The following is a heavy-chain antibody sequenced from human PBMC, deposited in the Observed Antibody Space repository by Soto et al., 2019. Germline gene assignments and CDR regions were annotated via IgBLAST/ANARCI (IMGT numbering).Heavy chain of an antibody. CDR1: GFTFSTYG. V-gene: IGHV3-33*01. CDR3: VRVFDTYYFVL. J-gene: IGHJ4*02. Sequence: GGSLRLSCAASGFTFSTYGMHWFRQAPGKGLEWVALIWSDGTNKYYADSVKGRFTISRDNSKKTLYLQMNSLRAEDTAVYYCVRVFDTYYFVLLGQGIMVSVS. D-gene: IGHD3-9*01. CDR2: IWSDGTNK.